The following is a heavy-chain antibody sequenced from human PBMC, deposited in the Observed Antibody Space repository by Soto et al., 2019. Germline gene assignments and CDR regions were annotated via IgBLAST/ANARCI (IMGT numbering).Heavy chain of an antibody. CDR1: GFTFSDYY. CDR3: ARARDRQYCTNGVCYPAFYYYYGMDV. Sequence: GGSLRLSCAASGFTFSDYYMSWIRQAPGKGLEWVSYISSSGSTIYYADSVKGRFTISRDNAKNSLYPQMNSLRAEDTAVYYCARARDRQYCTNGVCYPAFYYYYGMDVWGQGTTVTVSS. D-gene: IGHD2-8*01. CDR2: ISSSGSTI. V-gene: IGHV3-11*01. J-gene: IGHJ6*02.